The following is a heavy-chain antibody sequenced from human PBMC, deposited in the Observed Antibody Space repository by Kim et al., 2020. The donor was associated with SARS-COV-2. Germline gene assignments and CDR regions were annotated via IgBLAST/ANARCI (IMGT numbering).Heavy chain of an antibody. Sequence: GNPTYATGFTGRFVLSLDTSVSTAYLQISSLRAEDTAVYYCARGPGGMDVWGQGTTVPVSS. CDR2: GNP. CDR3: ARGPGGMDV. J-gene: IGHJ6*02. V-gene: IGHV7-4-1*02.